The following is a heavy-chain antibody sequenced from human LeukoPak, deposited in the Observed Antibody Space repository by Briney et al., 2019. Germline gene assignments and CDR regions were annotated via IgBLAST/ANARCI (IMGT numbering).Heavy chain of an antibody. CDR1: GFTFDDYT. V-gene: IGHV3-9*01. Sequence: GRSLRLSCAASGFTFDDYTMHWVRQAPGKGLGWVSGISWNSGSIGYADSVKGRFTISRDNAKNSLYLQMNSLRAEDTALYYCAKGPGGVFGELFADYFDYWGQGTLVTVSS. CDR3: AKGPGGVFGELFADYFDY. D-gene: IGHD3-10*02. J-gene: IGHJ4*02. CDR2: ISWNSGSI.